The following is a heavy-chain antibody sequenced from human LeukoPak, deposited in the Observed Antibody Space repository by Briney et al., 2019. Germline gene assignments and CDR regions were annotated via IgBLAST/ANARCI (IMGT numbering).Heavy chain of an antibody. CDR3: ARDSIEWNNAFDI. CDR2: IYHSGST. CDR1: GGSISSYY. D-gene: IGHD1/OR15-1a*01. V-gene: IGHV4-59*12. J-gene: IGHJ3*02. Sequence: PSETLSLTCTVSGGSISSYYWSWVRQAPGKGLEWIGEIYHSGSTNYNPSLKSRVTISVDKSKNQFSLKLSSVTAADTAVYYCARDSIEWNNAFDIWGQGTMVTVSS.